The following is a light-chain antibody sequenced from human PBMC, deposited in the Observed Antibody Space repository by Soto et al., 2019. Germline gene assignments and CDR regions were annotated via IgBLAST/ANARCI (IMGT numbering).Light chain of an antibody. CDR3: QQYGSSIMYT. Sequence: DIVLTQSPGTLSLSPGERATLSCRASPSLTRNYLAWYQQKPGQAPRLLFFAASTRATGIPDRFSGCGSGTDFVLTISRLEPEDFAVYYCQQYGSSIMYTFSQGTKLDIK. J-gene: IGKJ2*01. V-gene: IGKV3-20*01. CDR2: AAS. CDR1: PSLTRNY.